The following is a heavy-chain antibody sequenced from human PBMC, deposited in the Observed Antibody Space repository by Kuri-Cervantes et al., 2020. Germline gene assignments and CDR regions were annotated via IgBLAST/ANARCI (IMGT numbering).Heavy chain of an antibody. Sequence: GESLKISCAVSGFTFSSYSMNWVRQASGKGLEWVGRIRSRPNSYATAYAASVKGRFTISRDDSKNTAYLQMNSLKTEDTAVYYCTSRTYGDYFYWGQGTLVTVSS. CDR3: TSRTYGDYFY. CDR2: IRSRPNSYAT. V-gene: IGHV3-73*01. J-gene: IGHJ4*02. CDR1: GFTFSSYS. D-gene: IGHD4-17*01.